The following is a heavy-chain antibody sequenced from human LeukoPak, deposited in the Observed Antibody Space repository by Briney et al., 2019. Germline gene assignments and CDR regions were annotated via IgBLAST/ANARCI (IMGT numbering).Heavy chain of an antibody. CDR2: INPYSGAT. V-gene: IGHV1-2*02. J-gene: IGHJ3*02. D-gene: IGHD6-13*01. CDR1: VFTFTTSF. Sequence: GASVKVSCKASVFTFTTSFMHWVRQAPGQGLEWMGWINPYSGATNSAQKFHGRVTMTTDTSISTAYTELRMLTSDDRAVYYCGRATYSSIWFHDAFDIWGQGTMVTVSS. CDR3: GRATYSSIWFHDAFDI.